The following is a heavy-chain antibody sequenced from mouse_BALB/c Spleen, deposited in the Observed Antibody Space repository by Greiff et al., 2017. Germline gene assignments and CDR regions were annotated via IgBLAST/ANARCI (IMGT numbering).Heavy chain of an antibody. CDR1: GFTFSSYT. D-gene: IGHD1-2*01. Sequence: DVQLVASGGGLVKPGGSLKLSCAASGFTFSSYTMSWVRQTPEKRLEWVATLSSGGGNTYYPDSVKGRFTISRDNAKNNLYLQMSSLRSEDTALYYCARCITTATAWFAYWGQGTLVTVSA. CDR3: ARCITTATAWFAY. V-gene: IGHV5-9*03. CDR2: LSSGGGNT. J-gene: IGHJ3*01.